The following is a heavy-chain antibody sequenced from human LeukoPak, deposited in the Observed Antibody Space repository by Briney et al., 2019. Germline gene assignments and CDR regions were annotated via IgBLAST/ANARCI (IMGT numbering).Heavy chain of an antibody. D-gene: IGHD4-11*01. CDR3: ARDFSDAETTVSDY. CDR2: INPSGGST. V-gene: IGHV1-46*01. J-gene: IGHJ4*02. CDR1: GYTFTNYA. Sequence: ASVKVSCKASGYTFTNYAMNWVRQAPGQGLEWMGIINPSGGSTSYAQKFQGRVTMTRDMSTSTVYMELSSLRSEDTAVYYCARDFSDAETTVSDYWGQGTLVTVSS.